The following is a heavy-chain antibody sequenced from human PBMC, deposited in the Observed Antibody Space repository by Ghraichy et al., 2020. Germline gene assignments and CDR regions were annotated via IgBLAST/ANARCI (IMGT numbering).Heavy chain of an antibody. J-gene: IGHJ3*02. CDR1: GYTFTSYG. D-gene: IGHD6-19*01. CDR3: ARERTEQWLVPNDAFDI. Sequence: ASVKVSCKASGYTFTSYGISWVRQAPGQGLEWMGWISAYNGNTNYAQKLQGRVTMTTDTSTSTAYMELRSLRSDDTAVYYCARERTEQWLVPNDAFDIWGQGTMVTVSS. V-gene: IGHV1-18*01. CDR2: ISAYNGNT.